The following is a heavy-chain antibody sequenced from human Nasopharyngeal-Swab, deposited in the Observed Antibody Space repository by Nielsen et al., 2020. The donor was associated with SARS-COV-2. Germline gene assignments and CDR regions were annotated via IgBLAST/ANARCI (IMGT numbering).Heavy chain of an antibody. CDR2: IYPGDSSI. CDR1: GYSFTNYW. J-gene: IGHJ4*02. V-gene: IGHV5-51*01. CDR3: ARRGDCNGNPCYFDY. D-gene: IGHD2-15*01. Sequence: GESLKISCKASGYSFTNYWIGWVRQMPGTGLEWMGLIYPGDSSIRYIPSFQGQVTISVDKSISTTYLQWSNLKASDAATYYCARRGDCNGNPCYFDYWGQGTLVTVSS.